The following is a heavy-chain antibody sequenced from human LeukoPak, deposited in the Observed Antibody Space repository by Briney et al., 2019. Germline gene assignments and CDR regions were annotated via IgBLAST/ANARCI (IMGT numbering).Heavy chain of an antibody. V-gene: IGHV3-23*01. CDR3: ARDGILGSHDC. CDR2: ISGSGGST. J-gene: IGHJ4*02. D-gene: IGHD3-3*02. Sequence: PGGSLRLSCAASGFTFSSYAMSWVRQAPGKGLEWVSAISGSGGSTYYADSVKGRFTITRDNAKNTLFLQMNSLRAEDTAIYYCARDGILGSHDCWGQGTLVTVSS. CDR1: GFTFSSYA.